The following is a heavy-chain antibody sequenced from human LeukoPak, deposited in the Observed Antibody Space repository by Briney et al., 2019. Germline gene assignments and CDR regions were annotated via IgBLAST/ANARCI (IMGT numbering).Heavy chain of an antibody. J-gene: IGHJ4*02. V-gene: IGHV3-20*01. CDR2: INWNGGST. CDR3: ARARSSLAVAAADY. Sequence: PGGSLRLSCAASGFTFDDYGMSWVRHAPGKGLEWVSGINWNGGSTGYADSVKGRFTISRDNAKNSLYLQMNSLRAEDTALYHCARARSSLAVAAADYWGQGTLVTVSS. CDR1: GFTFDDYG. D-gene: IGHD6-19*01.